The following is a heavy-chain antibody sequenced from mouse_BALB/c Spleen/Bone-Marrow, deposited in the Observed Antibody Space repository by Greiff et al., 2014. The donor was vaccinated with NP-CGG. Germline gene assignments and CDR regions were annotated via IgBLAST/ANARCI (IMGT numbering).Heavy chain of an antibody. CDR2: IDPANVNT. CDR3: AIYYYGSSGFAY. D-gene: IGHD1-1*01. J-gene: IGHJ3*01. V-gene: IGHV14-3*02. CDR1: GFNIKDTY. Sequence: VQLQQPGAELVKPGASVKLSCTASGFNIKDTYMHWVKQRPEQGLEWIGRIDPANVNTKYDPKFQGKATITADTSSNTAYLQLSSLTSEDTAVYYCAIYYYGSSGFAYWGQGTLVTVSA.